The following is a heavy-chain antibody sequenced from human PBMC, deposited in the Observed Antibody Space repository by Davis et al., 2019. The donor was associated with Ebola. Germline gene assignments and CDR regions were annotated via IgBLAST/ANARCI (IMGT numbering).Heavy chain of an antibody. Sequence: GESLKISCAASGFTFSGSAMHWVRQASGKGLEWVGRIRSKANSYATAYAASVKGRFTISRDDSNNTAYLQMNSLKTEDTAVYYCTRPQKGYYFDYWGQGTLVTVSS. J-gene: IGHJ4*02. CDR2: IRSKANSYAT. V-gene: IGHV3-73*01. CDR1: GFTFSGSA. D-gene: IGHD2-15*01. CDR3: TRPQKGYYFDY.